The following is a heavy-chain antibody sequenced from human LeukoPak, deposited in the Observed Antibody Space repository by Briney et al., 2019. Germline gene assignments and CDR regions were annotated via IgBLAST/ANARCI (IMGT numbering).Heavy chain of an antibody. CDR2: FDPEDGET. CDR3: ATVRGPVAAATPFDY. V-gene: IGHV1-24*01. D-gene: IGHD2-15*01. CDR1: GYTLTELS. J-gene: IGHJ4*02. Sequence: ASVKVSCKVSGYTLTELSMHWVRPAPGKGLEWMGGFDPEDGETIYAQKFQGRVTMTEDTSTDTAYMELSSLRSEDTAVYYCATVRGPVAAATPFDYWGQGTLVTVSS.